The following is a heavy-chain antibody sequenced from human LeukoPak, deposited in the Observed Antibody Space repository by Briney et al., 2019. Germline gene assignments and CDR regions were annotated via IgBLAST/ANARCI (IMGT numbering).Heavy chain of an antibody. D-gene: IGHD3-16*02. Sequence: GGSLRLSCATSGFTFSSNAMSWVRQTPGEGLEWVSGISGSGGSTFYAASVKGRFTISRDHSKNTLYLQMTSLRREDPAVYYCAKDLLSGSGDFSWGVFDSWGQGTLVTVSS. V-gene: IGHV3-23*01. J-gene: IGHJ4*02. CDR2: ISGSGGST. CDR1: GFTFSSNA. CDR3: AKDLLSGSGDFSWGVFDS.